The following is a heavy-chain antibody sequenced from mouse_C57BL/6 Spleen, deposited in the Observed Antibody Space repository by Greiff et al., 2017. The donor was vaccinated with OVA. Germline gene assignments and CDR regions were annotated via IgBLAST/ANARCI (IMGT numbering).Heavy chain of an antibody. Sequence: VQLQQSGAELMKPGASVKLSCKATGYTFTGYWIEWVKQRPGHGLEWIGEILPGSGSTNYNEQFKGKATFTADTSSNTAYMQLSSLTTEDSAIYYCARHRYYYGSSYDFDYWGQGTTLTVSS. V-gene: IGHV1-9*01. CDR2: ILPGSGST. CDR1: GYTFTGYW. D-gene: IGHD1-1*01. CDR3: ARHRYYYGSSYDFDY. J-gene: IGHJ2*01.